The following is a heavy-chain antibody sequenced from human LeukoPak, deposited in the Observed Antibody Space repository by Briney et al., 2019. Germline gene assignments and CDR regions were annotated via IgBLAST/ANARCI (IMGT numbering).Heavy chain of an antibody. CDR3: ARNLIYDFWSGFSAVDY. CDR2: ISSSRSYL. D-gene: IGHD3-3*01. J-gene: IGHJ4*02. Sequence: GGSLRLSCAASGFTYSCYSMIWLRQAPGKGLEWVSSISSSRSYLYYADSVKGRFTISRDNAKNSLYLQMNSLRAEDTAVYYCARNLIYDFWSGFSAVDYWGQGTLVTVSS. V-gene: IGHV3-21*01. CDR1: GFTYSCYS.